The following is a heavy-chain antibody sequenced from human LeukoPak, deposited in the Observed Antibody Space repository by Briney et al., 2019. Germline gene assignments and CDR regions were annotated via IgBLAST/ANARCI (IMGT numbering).Heavy chain of an antibody. Sequence: GGSLRFSCAASGFTLNGYWMHWVRQAPGEGLVWVSRIDPDGSTTNYAESVKGRFTTSRDNAKNTMYLQMNSLRAEDTALYYCTRVQAGRSGLMDVWGRGTTVTVSS. D-gene: IGHD2-8*02. CDR3: TRVQAGRSGLMDV. CDR2: IDPDGSTT. CDR1: GFTLNGYW. V-gene: IGHV3-74*01. J-gene: IGHJ6*02.